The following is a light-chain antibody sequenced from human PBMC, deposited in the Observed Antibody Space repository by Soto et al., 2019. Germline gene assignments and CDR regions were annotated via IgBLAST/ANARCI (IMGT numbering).Light chain of an antibody. CDR3: SSYTVNSDFGI. V-gene: IGLV2-18*02. J-gene: IGLJ2*01. Sequence: QSVLTQPLSVSGSPGQSVTISCTGTSSDVGSYNRVSWYQQPPGTAPKLMIYDVIYRPSGVPDRFSGSKSGNTASLTISGLQAEDEADYYCSSYTVNSDFGIFGGGTKLTVL. CDR1: SSDVGSYNR. CDR2: DVI.